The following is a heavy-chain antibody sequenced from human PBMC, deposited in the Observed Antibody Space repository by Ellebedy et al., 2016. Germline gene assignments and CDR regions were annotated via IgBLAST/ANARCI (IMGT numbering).Heavy chain of an antibody. CDR1: GGSFSGYY. D-gene: IGHD3-9*01. V-gene: IGHV4-34*01. CDR3: AREGVYYDILTGYYQGTIDY. Sequence: SETLSLXXAVYGGSFSGYYWSWIRQPPGKGLEWIGEINHSGSTNYNPSLKSRVTISVDTSKNQFSLKLSSVTAADTAVYYCAREGVYYDILTGYYQGTIDYWGQGTLVTVSS. J-gene: IGHJ4*02. CDR2: INHSGST.